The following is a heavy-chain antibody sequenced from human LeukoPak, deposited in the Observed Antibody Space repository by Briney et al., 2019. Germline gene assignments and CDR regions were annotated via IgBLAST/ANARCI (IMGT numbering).Heavy chain of an antibody. J-gene: IGHJ4*02. D-gene: IGHD3-22*01. Sequence: GGSLRLSCAASGFTFSNYAMSWVRQGPGKGLEWVSGISGSGTNTYYADSVKGRFTISRDNSKNTLYLQMNSLRAEDTAVYYCARLDSSGYYLDYWGQGTLVTVSS. CDR3: ARLDSSGYYLDY. CDR2: ISGSGTNT. V-gene: IGHV3-23*01. CDR1: GFTFSNYA.